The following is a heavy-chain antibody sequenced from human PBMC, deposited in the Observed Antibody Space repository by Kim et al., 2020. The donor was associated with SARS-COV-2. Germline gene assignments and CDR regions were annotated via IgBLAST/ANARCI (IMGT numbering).Heavy chain of an antibody. CDR1: GASISDYY. J-gene: IGHJ6*02. CDR3: ARGTSYFASGALRGVDV. CDR2: VYVSGST. Sequence: SETLSLTCSVSGASISDYYWTWIRQPAGKGLEWIGRVYVSGSTDYNPSLQSRVTLSIDTSKKQFSLRLTSVTAAGTAVYFCARGTSYFASGALRGVDVWGPGPTVTVSS. V-gene: IGHV4-4*07. D-gene: IGHD3-10*01.